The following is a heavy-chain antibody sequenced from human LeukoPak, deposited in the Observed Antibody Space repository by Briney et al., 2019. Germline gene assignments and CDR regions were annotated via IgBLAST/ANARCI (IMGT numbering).Heavy chain of an antibody. CDR1: GGSISSYY. V-gene: IGHV4-59*01. J-gene: IGHJ6*02. CDR2: IYYSGST. D-gene: IGHD6-6*01. CDR3: ARDQGDSSSSPYYYYGMDV. Sequence: SETLSLTCTVSGGSISSYYWSWIRQPPGKGLEWIGYIYYSGSTNYNPSLKSRVTISVDTSKNQFSLKLSSVTAADTAVYYCARDQGDSSSSPYYYYGMDVWGQGTTVTVSS.